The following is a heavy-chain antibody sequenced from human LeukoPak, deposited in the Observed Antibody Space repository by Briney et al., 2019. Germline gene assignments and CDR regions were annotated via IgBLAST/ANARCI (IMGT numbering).Heavy chain of an antibody. CDR3: ARDLFSDYLYYFDY. D-gene: IGHD3-10*01. J-gene: IGHJ4*02. Sequence: GGSLRLSCAASGFTFSSYWMSWVRQAPGKGLEWVSCISSDDNIIYYADSVKGRFTISRDNAKNLLSLEMNSLRAEDTAVYYCARDLFSDYLYYFDYWGQGTRVTVSS. CDR2: ISSDDNII. CDR1: GFTFSSYW. V-gene: IGHV3-48*04.